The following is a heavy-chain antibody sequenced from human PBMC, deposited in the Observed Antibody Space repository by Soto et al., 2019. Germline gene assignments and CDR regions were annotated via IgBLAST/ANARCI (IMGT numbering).Heavy chain of an antibody. D-gene: IGHD1-26*01. J-gene: IGHJ4*02. V-gene: IGHV3-7*05. CDR3: ARYSGWFIDY. Sequence: VQLVGSGGDLVRPGGSLRLSCAASGFIFSRHWMTWVRQAPGKGLEWVANIKHDGTETYLVDSVRGRLTISRDNAKNSVYLQMNSLRVEDTAVYYCARYSGWFIDYWGQGTLVTVSS. CDR1: GFIFSRHW. CDR2: IKHDGTET.